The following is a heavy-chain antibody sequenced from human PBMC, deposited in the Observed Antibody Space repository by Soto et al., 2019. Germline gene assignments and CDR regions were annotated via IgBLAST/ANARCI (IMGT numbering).Heavy chain of an antibody. CDR2: LYGSGGGI. D-gene: IGHD5-12*01. Sequence: PGWSLRLSCAPSAFSFIDYAMIWVRQAPGKGLEWVSGLYGSGGGIHYADSVKGRFTISRDNYANSVYLQMNSLRVEDTAVYYCAKDAVSRDGVWLAHDWGQGTVVTVSS. V-gene: IGHV3-23*01. CDR3: AKDAVSRDGVWLAHD. CDR1: AFSFIDYA. J-gene: IGHJ1*01.